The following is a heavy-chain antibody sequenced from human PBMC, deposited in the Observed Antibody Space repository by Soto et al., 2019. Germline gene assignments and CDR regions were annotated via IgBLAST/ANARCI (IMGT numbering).Heavy chain of an antibody. J-gene: IGHJ4*02. CDR1: GFTFSSYG. D-gene: IGHD2-15*01. CDR2: ISYDGSNK. Sequence: PGGSLRLSCAASGFTFSSYGMHWVRQAPGKGLEWVAVISYDGSNKYYADSVKGRFTISRDNSKNTLYLQMNSLRAEDTAVYYCAKEGTDIVGVRNFDYWGQGTLVTVSS. CDR3: AKEGTDIVGVRNFDY. V-gene: IGHV3-30*18.